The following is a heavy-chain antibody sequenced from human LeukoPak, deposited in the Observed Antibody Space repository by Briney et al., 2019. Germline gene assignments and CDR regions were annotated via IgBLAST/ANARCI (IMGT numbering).Heavy chain of an antibody. CDR1: GFTFSSYW. J-gene: IGHJ6*02. D-gene: IGHD2-2*01. V-gene: IGHV3-7*03. CDR3: ARDIVVVPAVYYYYYYGMDV. CDR2: IRQDGSEK. Sequence: GGSLRLSCAASGFTFSSYWMSWVRQAPGKGLEWVANIRQDGSEKYYVDSVKGRFTISRDNAKNSLYLQMNSLRAEDTAVYYCARDIVVVPAVYYYYYYGMDVWGQGTTVTVSS.